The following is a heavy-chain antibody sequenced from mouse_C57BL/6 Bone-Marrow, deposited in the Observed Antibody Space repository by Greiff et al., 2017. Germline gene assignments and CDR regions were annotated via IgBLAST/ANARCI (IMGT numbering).Heavy chain of an antibody. J-gene: IGHJ4*01. CDR1: GFSLTSYG. D-gene: IGHD1-1*01. CDR3: AKTAYYVSSYCAMDY. CDR2: IWGGGST. Sequence: VKLMESGPGLVAPSQSLSITCTVSGFSLTSYGVDWVRQPPGKGLEWLGVIWGGGSTNYNSALMSRLSISKDNSKSQVFLKMNSLHTDDTAMDYCAKTAYYVSSYCAMDYWGQGTSVTVSS. V-gene: IGHV2-9*01.